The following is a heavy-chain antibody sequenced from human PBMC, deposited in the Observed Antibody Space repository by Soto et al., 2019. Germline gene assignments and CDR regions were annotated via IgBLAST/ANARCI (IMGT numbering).Heavy chain of an antibody. Sequence: GGSLRLSCGASGFTFSSYWMNWVRQAPGKGLEWVANIKEDGSEKFFVDSVKGRFTISRDNAKNSLYLQMNSLRAEDTAVYYCARDLGRTAAGYYYYYAFDVWGQGTTVTVS. D-gene: IGHD2-2*01. J-gene: IGHJ6*02. V-gene: IGHV3-7*03. CDR3: ARDLGRTAAGYYYYYAFDV. CDR1: GFTFSSYW. CDR2: IKEDGSEK.